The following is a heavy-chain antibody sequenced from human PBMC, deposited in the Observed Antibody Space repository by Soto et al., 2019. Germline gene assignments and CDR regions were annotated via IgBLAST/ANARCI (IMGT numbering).Heavy chain of an antibody. CDR1: GDTFTSYY. D-gene: IGHD6-13*01. CDR2: INPTGRST. V-gene: IGHV1-46*03. J-gene: IGHJ1*01. Sequence: QVQLVQSGAEVKKPGASVKVSCTASGDTFTSYYMHWVRQAPGQGLEWVGKINPTGRSTSYAQKSQRGATMTRDTSTSTVYMELSSLRSEDTGVYFCARDLAPYSSTFDLQYWGPGTLVTVSS. CDR3: ARDLAPYSSTFDLQY.